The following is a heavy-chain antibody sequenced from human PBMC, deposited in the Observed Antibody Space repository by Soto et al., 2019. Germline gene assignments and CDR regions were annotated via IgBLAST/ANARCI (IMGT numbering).Heavy chain of an antibody. Sequence: ETLSLTCTVSGDSVSSGSNNWSWIRRPPGKGLEWIGYIHYSGSTNYNPSLRSRVTISVDTSKNQFSLKLTSVTAADTAVYYCASENILSGYYPENWIDSRGQGTLVTVSS. CDR3: ASENILSGYYPENWIDS. CDR2: IHYSGST. V-gene: IGHV4-61*01. J-gene: IGHJ5*01. CDR1: GDSVSSGSNN. D-gene: IGHD3-9*01.